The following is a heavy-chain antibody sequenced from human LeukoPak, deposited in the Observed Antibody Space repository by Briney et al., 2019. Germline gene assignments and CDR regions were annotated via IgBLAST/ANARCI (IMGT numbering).Heavy chain of an antibody. CDR1: GYTFTSYG. Sequence: GASVKVSCKASGYTFTSYGISWVRQAPGQGLGWMGWICAYNGNTNYAQKLQGRVTMTTDTSTSTAYMELRSLRSDDTAVYYCARESAARPAFDIWGQGTMVTVSS. J-gene: IGHJ3*02. V-gene: IGHV1-18*01. CDR3: ARESAARPAFDI. CDR2: ICAYNGNT. D-gene: IGHD6-6*01.